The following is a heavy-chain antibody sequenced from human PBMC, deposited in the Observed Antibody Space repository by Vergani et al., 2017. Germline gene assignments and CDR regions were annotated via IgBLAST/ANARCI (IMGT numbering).Heavy chain of an antibody. CDR2: IYWNDEQ. Sequence: QITLKESGPTLVKPTQTLTLTCTFSGFSLNTRGVSVAWIRQPPGKALDWLALIYWNDEQHYSPSLNNRVTNTKDTSKNQVVLTMTNMDYVDTGTYYCVYRKTECGTTGCFYPFYCYCYMDVGGKGTTVTVSS. D-gene: IGHD1-7*01. J-gene: IGHJ6*03. CDR3: VYRKTECGTTGCFYPFYCYCYMDV. CDR1: GFSLNTRGVS. V-gene: IGHV2-5*04.